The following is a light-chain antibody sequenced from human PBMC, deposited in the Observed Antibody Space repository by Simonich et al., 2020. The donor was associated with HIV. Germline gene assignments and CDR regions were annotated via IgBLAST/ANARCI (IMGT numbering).Light chain of an antibody. J-gene: IGKJ1*01. CDR2: GAS. CDR1: QSVSSN. Sequence: EIVMTQSPATLSVSPGERATLPCRASQSVSSNLAWYQQKPVQAPRLLIYGASTRATGIPARFRGSGSGTEFTLTISSMQSEDFAVYYCQQFYTTPWTFGQGTKVEIK. CDR3: QQFYTTPWT. V-gene: IGKV3-15*01.